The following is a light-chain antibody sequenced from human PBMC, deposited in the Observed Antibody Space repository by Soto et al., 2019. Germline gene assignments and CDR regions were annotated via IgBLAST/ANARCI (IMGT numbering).Light chain of an antibody. CDR1: QSICNTC. J-gene: IGKJ4*01. Sequence: EVLLTQSPGTLSLSPGDTATLSCRASQSICNTCLAWYQQKPGQAPRLLIHGLSNRATGVPDKFSGSGSGTDFTLTISRLEPEDFAVYYCQQYPNSPLTFGGGTKVEF. CDR2: GLS. CDR3: QQYPNSPLT. V-gene: IGKV3-20*01.